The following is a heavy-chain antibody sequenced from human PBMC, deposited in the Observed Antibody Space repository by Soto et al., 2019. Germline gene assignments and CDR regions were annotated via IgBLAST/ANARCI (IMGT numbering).Heavy chain of an antibody. D-gene: IGHD4-17*01. V-gene: IGHV4-30-2*01. CDR3: ARGVTTVTTIDY. J-gene: IGHJ4*02. CDR2: IYHSGST. CDR1: GGSISSGGYS. Sequence: QLQLQESGSGLVKPSQTLSITCAVSGGSISSGGYSWSWIRQPPGKGLEWIGYIYHSGSTYYNPSLKSRVTISVDRSKNQFSLKLSSVTAADTAVYYCARGVTTVTTIDYWGQGTLVTVSS.